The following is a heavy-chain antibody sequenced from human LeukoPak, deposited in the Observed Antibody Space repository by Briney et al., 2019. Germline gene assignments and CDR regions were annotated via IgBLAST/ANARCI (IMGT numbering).Heavy chain of an antibody. CDR2: ISAYNGNT. Sequence: ASVKVSCKASGYAFTSYGISWVRQAPGQGLEWMGWISAYNGNTNYAQKLQGRVTMTTDTSTSTAYMELRSLRSDDTAVYYCARVPSGWFGEFLDYWGQGTLVTVSS. V-gene: IGHV1-18*01. J-gene: IGHJ4*02. CDR3: ARVPSGWFGEFLDY. CDR1: GYAFTSYG. D-gene: IGHD3-10*01.